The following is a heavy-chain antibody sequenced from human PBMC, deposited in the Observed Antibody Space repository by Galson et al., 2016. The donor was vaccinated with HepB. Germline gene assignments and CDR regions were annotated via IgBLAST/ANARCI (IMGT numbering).Heavy chain of an antibody. CDR3: AREDIVVVPAAQYGMDV. J-gene: IGHJ6*04. V-gene: IGHV1-2*02. CDR1: GDTFSGYY. Sequence: SVKVSCKASGDTFSGYYIHWVRQAPGQGLEWMGWVSPSGTDTNYAQKFQGRVTMTRDTSTSTAHMELIRLTSDDTAMYYCAREDIVVVPAAQYGMDVWAKGTTVTVSS. D-gene: IGHD2-2*01. CDR2: VSPSGTDT.